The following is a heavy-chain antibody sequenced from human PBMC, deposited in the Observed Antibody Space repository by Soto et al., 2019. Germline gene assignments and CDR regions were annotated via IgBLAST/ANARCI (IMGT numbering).Heavy chain of an antibody. D-gene: IGHD2-2*01. V-gene: IGHV3-20*01. Sequence: GGSLRLSCAASGFTFDDYGMSWVRQAPGKGLEWVSGINWNGGSTGYADSVKDRFTISRDNAKNSLYLQMNSLRAEDTALYHCARARDCSSTSCREGYYYYMDVWGKGTTVTVSS. CDR1: GFTFDDYG. CDR2: INWNGGST. CDR3: ARARDCSSTSCREGYYYYMDV. J-gene: IGHJ6*03.